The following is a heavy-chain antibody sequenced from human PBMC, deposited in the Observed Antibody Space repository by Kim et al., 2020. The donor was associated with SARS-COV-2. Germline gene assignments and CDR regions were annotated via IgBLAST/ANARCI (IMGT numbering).Heavy chain of an antibody. J-gene: IGHJ3*02. CDR1: GGTFSSYT. D-gene: IGHD3-16*01. CDR3: ARLCSAGGGNDALDI. Sequence: SVKVSCKASGGTFSSYTISWVRQAPGQGLEWMGRIIPILGIANYAQKFQGRVTITADKSTSTAYMELSSLRSEDTAVYYCARLCSAGGGNDALDIWGQGTMVTVSS. CDR2: IIPILGIA. V-gene: IGHV1-69*02.